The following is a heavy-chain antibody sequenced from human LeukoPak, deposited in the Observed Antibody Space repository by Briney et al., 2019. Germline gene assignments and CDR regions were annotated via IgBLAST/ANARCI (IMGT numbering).Heavy chain of an antibody. V-gene: IGHV1-69*04. D-gene: IGHD6-19*01. CDR1: GGTFSSYA. Sequence: GASVKVSCKASGGTFSSYAISWVRRAPGQGLEWMGRIIPILGIANYAQKFQGRVTITADKSTSTAYMELSSLRSEDTAVYYCARDAAVAGTTFDYWGQGTLVTVSS. J-gene: IGHJ4*02. CDR3: ARDAAVAGTTFDY. CDR2: IIPILGIA.